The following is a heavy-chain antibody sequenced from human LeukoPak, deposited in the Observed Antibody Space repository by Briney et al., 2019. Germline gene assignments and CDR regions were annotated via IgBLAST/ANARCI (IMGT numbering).Heavy chain of an antibody. CDR1: GFTFSSYA. CDR2: ISGSGGST. CDR3: AKDLGSSGTASYFDY. Sequence: PGGSLRLSCAASGFTFSSYAMSWVRQAPGKGLEWVSAISGSGGSTYYADSVKGRFTISRDNSENTLYLQMNSLRAEDTAVYYCAKDLGSSGTASYFDYWGQGTLVTVSS. V-gene: IGHV3-23*01. J-gene: IGHJ4*02. D-gene: IGHD6-19*01.